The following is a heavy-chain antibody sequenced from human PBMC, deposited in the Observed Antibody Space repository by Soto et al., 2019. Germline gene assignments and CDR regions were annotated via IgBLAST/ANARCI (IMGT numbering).Heavy chain of an antibody. CDR1: GFTFSSFC. J-gene: IGHJ3*02. CDR2: ISFDGNSE. CDR3: AVTTVVRRLWDAFDI. Sequence: GGSLRLSCAASGFTFSSFCIHWVRQAPGKGLEWVAAISFDGNSEYYVGSVKGRFTISRDNSKNTLYLQLNSLRTEDTAVYYCAVTTVVRRLWDAFDIWGQGTMVTVSS. D-gene: IGHD4-17*01. V-gene: IGHV3-30*03.